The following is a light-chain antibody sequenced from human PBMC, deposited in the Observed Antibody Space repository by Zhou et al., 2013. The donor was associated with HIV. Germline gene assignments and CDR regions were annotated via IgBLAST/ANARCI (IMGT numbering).Light chain of an antibody. CDR2: QAS. Sequence: DIQMTQSPSTLSGSVGDRVTITCRASQSINTWVAWYQQKSGRAPDLLISQASVLESGVPSRFSGSGSGTQFTLTINSLQPDDFATYYCQHYHTYPYTFGQGTRLE. CDR1: QSINTW. J-gene: IGKJ2*01. V-gene: IGKV1-5*03. CDR3: QHYHTYPYT.